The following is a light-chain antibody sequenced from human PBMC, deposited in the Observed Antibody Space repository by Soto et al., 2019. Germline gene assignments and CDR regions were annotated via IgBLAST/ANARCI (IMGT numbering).Light chain of an antibody. CDR3: SSYRFNPLHV. CDR2: EVS. Sequence: QSALTQPASVSGSPGQTITISCSGTSSDVGGYNYVSWYQQLPGRAPKLKIYEVSYRPSGVSNRFSGSKSGNTASLTISGLQAEDDAEYYCSSYRFNPLHVFGTGTKV. V-gene: IGLV2-14*01. J-gene: IGLJ1*01. CDR1: SSDVGGYNY.